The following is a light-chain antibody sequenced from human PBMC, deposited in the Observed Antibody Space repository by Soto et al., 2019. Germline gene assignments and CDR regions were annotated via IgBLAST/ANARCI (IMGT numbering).Light chain of an antibody. V-gene: IGLV2-23*02. J-gene: IGLJ2*01. CDR3: CSYAGSSIIV. CDR1: NSDIGSYNL. CDR2: EVI. Sequence: QSALTQPASVSGSPGQSITISCTGSNSDIGSYNLVSWYQHHPGKAPKLMISEVIKRPSGVSNRFSGSKSGNTASLTISGLQAGDEADYYCCSYAGSSIIVFGGGTKLTVL.